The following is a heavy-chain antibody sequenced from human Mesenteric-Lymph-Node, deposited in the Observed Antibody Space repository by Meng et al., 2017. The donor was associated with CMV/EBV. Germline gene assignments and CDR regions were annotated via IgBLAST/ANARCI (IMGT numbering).Heavy chain of an antibody. V-gene: IGHV4-34*01. CDR3: ARGSSYDILTGYFDY. CDR1: GGSVSGYY. D-gene: IGHD3-9*01. J-gene: IGHJ4*02. CDR2: INHSGST. Sequence: VHVHQWGRGLLKPSWTLSVTFAVYGGSVSGYYWNWIRQSPEKGLEWIGEINHSGSTTYNPSFTSRIIISVDTSTNQISLNMSSVTAADTAVYYCARGSSYDILTGYFDYWGQGALVTVSS.